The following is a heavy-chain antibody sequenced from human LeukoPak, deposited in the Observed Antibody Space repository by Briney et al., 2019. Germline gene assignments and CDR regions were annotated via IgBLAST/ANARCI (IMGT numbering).Heavy chain of an antibody. CDR1: GFSFSINA. CDR3: ANKNGGGWPTIFFDY. D-gene: IGHD6-19*01. Sequence: GGSLRLSCVASGFSFSINAMIWVRQAPGKGLEWVSGISGIGDTLFYSDPVKGRFTISRDNSKNTVYLQMNSLRVEDSAVYYCANKNGGGWPTIFFDYWRQGILVTVSS. V-gene: IGHV3-23*01. CDR2: ISGIGDTL. J-gene: IGHJ4*02.